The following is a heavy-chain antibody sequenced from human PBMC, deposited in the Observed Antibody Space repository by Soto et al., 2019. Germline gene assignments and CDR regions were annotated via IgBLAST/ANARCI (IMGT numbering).Heavy chain of an antibody. V-gene: IGHV3-33*01. J-gene: IGHJ5*02. CDR2: IWYDGSNK. CDR1: GFTFSSYG. Sequence: QVQLVESGGGVVQPGRSLRLSCAASGFTFSSYGMHWVRQAPGKGLEWVAVIWYDGSNKYYADSVKGRFTISRDNSKNTQYLQMNSLRAEDTAVYYCARGLNYYGSGSHLGWFDPWGQGTLVTVSS. D-gene: IGHD3-10*01. CDR3: ARGLNYYGSGSHLGWFDP.